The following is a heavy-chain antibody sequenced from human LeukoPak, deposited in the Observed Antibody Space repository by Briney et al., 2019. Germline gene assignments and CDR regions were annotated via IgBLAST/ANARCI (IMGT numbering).Heavy chain of an antibody. CDR2: INPNSGGP. D-gene: IGHD3-22*01. J-gene: IGHJ4*02. CDR1: GYTFTGYY. Sequence: ASVKVSCKASGYTFTGYYMHWVRQAPGQGLEWMGWINPNSGGPNYAQKFQGRVTMTRDASTSTAYMELDSLTSDDTALYYCASFGSSGHYRFVYWGQGTLVTVSA. CDR3: ASFGSSGHYRFVY. V-gene: IGHV1-2*02.